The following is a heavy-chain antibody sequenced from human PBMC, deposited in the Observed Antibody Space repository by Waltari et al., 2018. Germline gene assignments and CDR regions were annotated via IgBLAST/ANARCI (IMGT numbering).Heavy chain of an antibody. V-gene: IGHV4-59*01. CDR3: ARDRRTVVMSLDAFDI. Sequence: QVQLQESGPGLVKPSETLSLTCTVSGGSISSYYWSWIRQPPGKGLEWIGYIYYSGGPNDNPSLKSRVTISVDTSKNQFSLKLSSVTAADTAVYYCARDRRTVVMSLDAFDIWGQGTMVTVSS. CDR2: IYYSGGP. D-gene: IGHD2-15*01. CDR1: GGSISSYY. J-gene: IGHJ3*02.